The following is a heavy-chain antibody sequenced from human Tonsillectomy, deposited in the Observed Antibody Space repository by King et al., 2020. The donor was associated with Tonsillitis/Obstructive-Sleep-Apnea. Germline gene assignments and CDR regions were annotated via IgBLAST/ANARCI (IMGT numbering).Heavy chain of an antibody. V-gene: IGHV3-15*01. Sequence: LVESGGGLVKPGGFLRLSCAASGFTFSNAWMSWVRQAPGKGPEWVGRIKSKTDDGTTDYAAPVKGRFTISRDDSKNTLYLQIYSLKTEDTAVYYCTADRIQPLHVNYYYYMDVWGKGTTVTVSS. CDR2: IKSKTDDGTT. J-gene: IGHJ6*03. CDR3: TADRIQPLHVNYYYYMDV. D-gene: IGHD5-18*01. CDR1: GFTFSNAW.